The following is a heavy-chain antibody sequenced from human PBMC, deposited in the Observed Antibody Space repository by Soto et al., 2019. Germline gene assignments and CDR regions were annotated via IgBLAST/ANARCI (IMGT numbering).Heavy chain of an antibody. Sequence: EVQQVESGGGLVKPGGSLRLSCAASGFTFSSYSMSWVRQAPGKGLEWVSSISSSSSYIYYADSVKGRFTISRDNAKNSLYLQMNSLRAEDTAVYYCARGGASLLYDAFDIWGQGTMVTVSS. V-gene: IGHV3-21*01. CDR2: ISSSSSYI. CDR3: ARGGASLLYDAFDI. CDR1: GFTFSSYS. D-gene: IGHD1-26*01. J-gene: IGHJ3*02.